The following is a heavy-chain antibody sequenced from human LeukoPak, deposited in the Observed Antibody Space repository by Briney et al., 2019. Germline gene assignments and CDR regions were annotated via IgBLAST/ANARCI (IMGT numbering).Heavy chain of an antibody. Sequence: ASVKVSCKASGYTFTGYYMHWVRQAPGQGLEWMGWINPNSGGTNYEQKFQGRVTMSRDTSISSTYMALSCLSSDDTAVYYCASLTGTTWGFGYWGQGTMVTVSS. J-gene: IGHJ4*02. CDR2: INPNSGGT. CDR1: GYTFTGYY. D-gene: IGHD1-7*01. V-gene: IGHV1-2*02. CDR3: ASLTGTTWGFGY.